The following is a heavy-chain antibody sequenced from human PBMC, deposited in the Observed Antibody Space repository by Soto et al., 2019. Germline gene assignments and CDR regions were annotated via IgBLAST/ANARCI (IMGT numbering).Heavy chain of an antibody. Sequence: GGSLRLSCAASGFTFSSYDMHWVRQATGKGLEWVSAIGTAGDTYYPGSVKGRFTISRENAKNSLYLQMNSLRAEDTAVYYCARDRKQLVLGVYYYYSMDVWGQGTTVTVSS. CDR2: IGTAGDT. V-gene: IGHV3-13*01. CDR1: GFTFSSYD. CDR3: ARDRKQLVLGVYYYYSMDV. J-gene: IGHJ6*02. D-gene: IGHD6-6*01.